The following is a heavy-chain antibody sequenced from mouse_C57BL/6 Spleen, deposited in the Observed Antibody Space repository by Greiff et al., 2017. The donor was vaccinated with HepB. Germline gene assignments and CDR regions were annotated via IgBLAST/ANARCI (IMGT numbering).Heavy chain of an antibody. Sequence: QVQLQQPGAELVMPGASVKLSCKASGYTFTSYWMHWVKQRPGQGLEWIGEIDPSDSYTNYNQKFKGKSTLTVDKSSSTAYVQLSSLTSEDTAIYYCARSYDDHDNWFAYWGQGTLVTVSA. CDR3: ARSYDDHDNWFAY. CDR2: IDPSDSYT. D-gene: IGHD2-4*01. J-gene: IGHJ3*01. CDR1: GYTFTSYW. V-gene: IGHV1-69*01.